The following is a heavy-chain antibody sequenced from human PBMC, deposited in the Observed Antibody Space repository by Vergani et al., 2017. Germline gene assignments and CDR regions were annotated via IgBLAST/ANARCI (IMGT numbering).Heavy chain of an antibody. CDR1: GGSISSYY. Sequence: QVQLQESGPGLVKPSETLSLTCTVSGGSISSYYWSWIRQPPGKGLEWIGYIYYSGSTNYNPSLKSRVTISVDTSKNQFSLKLSSVTAADTAVYYCAVSRDGYKIPYFDYWGQGTLVTVSS. V-gene: IGHV4-59*12. CDR3: AVSRDGYKIPYFDY. J-gene: IGHJ4*02. D-gene: IGHD5-24*01. CDR2: IYYSGST.